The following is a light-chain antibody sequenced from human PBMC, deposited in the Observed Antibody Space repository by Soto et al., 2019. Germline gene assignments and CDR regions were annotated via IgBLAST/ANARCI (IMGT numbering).Light chain of an antibody. J-gene: IGLJ2*01. V-gene: IGLV1-44*01. Sequence: QSVLTQPPSASGTPGQRVTISCSGSSSNIGSNTVNWYQQVPGMAPKLLIYSDSQRPSGVPDRFSGSKSGTSVSLAISGLQSEDEADYYCAAWDDSLRVVVFGGGTKVTVL. CDR1: SSNIGSNT. CDR3: AAWDDSLRVVV. CDR2: SDS.